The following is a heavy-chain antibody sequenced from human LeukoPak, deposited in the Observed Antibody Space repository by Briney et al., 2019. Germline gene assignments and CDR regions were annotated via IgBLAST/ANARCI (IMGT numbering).Heavy chain of an antibody. V-gene: IGHV4-39*01. CDR2: VYYRGSP. CDR1: GVSISSRTYY. Sequence: KPSXTLSLTCTVSGVSISSRTYYWFWIRPSPGKGLEWIGSVYYRGSPHHNVALKSRVNVSVDTSKNQFFLKLTSVTAADTAVYYCARHGYYSGSQFEPWGQRTLFTVSS. J-gene: IGHJ5*02. D-gene: IGHD3-10*01. CDR3: ARHGYYSGSQFEP.